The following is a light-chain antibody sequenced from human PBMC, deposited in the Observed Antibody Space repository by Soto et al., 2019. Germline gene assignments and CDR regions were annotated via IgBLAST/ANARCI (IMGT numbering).Light chain of an antibody. Sequence: DVVMTQTPLSLSVTPGQPASISCKSSQSLLHTDGKTYLYWYLQKPVHPPQLLIYEVFNRFSGVPDRVSGSGSGTDFTLKISRVEAEDVGTYYCMQTIQPLLTFGGGTKVEI. J-gene: IGKJ4*01. CDR2: EVF. CDR3: MQTIQPLLT. CDR1: QSLLHTDGKTY. V-gene: IGKV2D-29*01.